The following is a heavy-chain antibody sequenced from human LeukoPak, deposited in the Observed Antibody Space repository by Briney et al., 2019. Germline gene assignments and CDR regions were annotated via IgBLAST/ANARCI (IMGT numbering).Heavy chain of an antibody. Sequence: GGSLRLSCAASGFTFSSHGMHWVRQAPGKGLEWVAAISYDGSNKYYADSVKGRFTISRDNSKNTLYLQINSLRGEDTAVYHRAKTYDYHSSGWASDYWGQGTLVSVSS. CDR3: AKTYDYHSSGWASDY. V-gene: IGHV3-30*18. J-gene: IGHJ4*02. CDR1: GFTFSSHG. D-gene: IGHD3-22*01. CDR2: ISYDGSNK.